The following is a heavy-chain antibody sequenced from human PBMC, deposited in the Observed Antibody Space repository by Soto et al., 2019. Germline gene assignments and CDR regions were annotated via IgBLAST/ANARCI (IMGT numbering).Heavy chain of an antibody. V-gene: IGHV4-30-2*01. CDR2: IYHSGST. D-gene: IGHD3-3*01. CDR3: ATSAVLRFLEWPEDYYYGMDV. CDR1: GGSISSGGYS. Sequence: LSLTCAVSGGSISSGGYSWSWIRQPPGKGLEWIGYIYHSGSTYYNPSLKSRVTISVDRSKNQFSLKLSSVTAADTAVYYCATSAVLRFLEWPEDYYYGMDVWGQGTTVTVSS. J-gene: IGHJ6*02.